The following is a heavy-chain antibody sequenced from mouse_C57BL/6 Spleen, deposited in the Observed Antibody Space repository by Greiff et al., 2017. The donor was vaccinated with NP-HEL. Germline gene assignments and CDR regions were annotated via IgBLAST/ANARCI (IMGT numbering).Heavy chain of an antibody. CDR2: ISDGGSYT. J-gene: IGHJ2*01. CDR1: GFTFSSYA. Sequence: EVKLMESGGGLVKPGGSLKLSCAASGFTFSSYAMSWVRQTPEKRLEWVATISDGGSYTYYPDNVKGRFTISRDNAKNNLYLQMSYLKSEDTAMYYCAREGWLLRNYFDYWGQGTTLTVSS. CDR3: AREGWLLRNYFDY. D-gene: IGHD2-3*01. V-gene: IGHV5-4*01.